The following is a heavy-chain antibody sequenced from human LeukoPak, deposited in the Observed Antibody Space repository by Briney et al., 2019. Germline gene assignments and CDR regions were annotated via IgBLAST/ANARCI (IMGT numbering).Heavy chain of an antibody. Sequence: SETLSLTCTVSGGSISGYYWRWIRQPPGKGLEWIGYIYYSGSTNYNPSLKSRVTISVDTSKNQFPLKLSSVTAADTAVYDCARAPDYYDSSGYYYALDYWGQGTLVTVSS. CDR1: GGSISGYY. J-gene: IGHJ4*02. CDR2: IYYSGST. D-gene: IGHD3-22*01. V-gene: IGHV4-59*01. CDR3: ARAPDYYDSSGYYYALDY.